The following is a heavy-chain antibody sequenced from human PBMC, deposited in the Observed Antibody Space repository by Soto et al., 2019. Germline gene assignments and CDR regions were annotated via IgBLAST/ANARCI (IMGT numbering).Heavy chain of an antibody. D-gene: IGHD3-22*01. V-gene: IGHV1-69*01. CDR3: ARGPLTYYYDSSGYPRAVSWFDP. J-gene: IGHJ5*02. CDR1: GGTFSSYA. Sequence: QVQLVQSGAEVKKPGSSVKVSCKASGGTFSSYAISWVRQATGQGLEWMEGIIPIFGTANYAQKFQGRVTITADESTSTAYMELSSLRSEDTAVYYCARGPLTYYYDSSGYPRAVSWFDPWGQGTLVTVSS. CDR2: IIPIFGTA.